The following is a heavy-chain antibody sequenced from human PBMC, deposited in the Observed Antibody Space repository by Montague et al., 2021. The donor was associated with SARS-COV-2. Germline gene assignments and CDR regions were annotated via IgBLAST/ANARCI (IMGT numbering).Heavy chain of an antibody. D-gene: IGHD3-3*01. V-gene: IGHV4-39*01. J-gene: IGHJ4*02. CDR2: IYYSGST. CDR3: ARSPRHYDFWSGYLPGHFDY. CDR1: GGSISSSSYY. Sequence: SETLSLTCTVSGGSISSSSYYWGWIRQPPGKGLEWIGSIYYSGSTYYNPSLKSRVTISVDTSKNQFSLKLSSVTAADTAVCYCARSPRHYDFWSGYLPGHFDYWGQGTLVTDSS.